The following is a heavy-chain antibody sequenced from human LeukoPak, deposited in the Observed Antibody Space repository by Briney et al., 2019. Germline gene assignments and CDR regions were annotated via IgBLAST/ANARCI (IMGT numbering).Heavy chain of an antibody. Sequence: PSETLSLTCAVYGGSFSGYYWSWIRQPPGKGLEWIGEINHSGSTNYNPSLKSRVAISVGTSKNQFSLKLSSVTAADTAVYYCARAGYCTGGVCYPDAFDIWGQGTMVTVSS. V-gene: IGHV4-34*01. CDR3: ARAGYCTGGVCYPDAFDI. D-gene: IGHD2-8*02. J-gene: IGHJ3*02. CDR2: INHSGST. CDR1: GGSFSGYY.